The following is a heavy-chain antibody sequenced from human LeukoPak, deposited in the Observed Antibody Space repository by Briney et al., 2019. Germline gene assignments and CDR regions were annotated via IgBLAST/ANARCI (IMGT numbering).Heavy chain of an antibody. V-gene: IGHV1-8*01. D-gene: IGHD1-1*01. CDR3: ARGGNYYYYYGMDV. Sequence: GASVKVSCKASGYTFSNYDINWVRQATGQGLEWMGWMNPNSGNTGYAQKFQGRVTMTRNTSISTAYMELSSLRSEDTAVYYCARGGNYYYYYGMDVWGQGTTVTVSS. J-gene: IGHJ6*02. CDR2: MNPNSGNT. CDR1: GYTFSNYD.